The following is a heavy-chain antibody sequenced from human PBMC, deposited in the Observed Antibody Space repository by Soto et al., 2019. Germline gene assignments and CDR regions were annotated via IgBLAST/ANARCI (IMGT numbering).Heavy chain of an antibody. CDR2: ISYDGSNK. J-gene: IGHJ6*02. D-gene: IGHD3-3*01. V-gene: IGHV3-30*18. CDR3: AKEVWSGPMDV. Sequence: QVQLVESGGGVVQPGRSLRLSCAASGFTFSSYGMHWVRQAPGKGLEWVAVISYDGSNKYYADSVKGRFTISRDNSKNTPYLQMNSLRAEDTAVYYWAKEVWSGPMDVWGQGTTVTV. CDR1: GFTFSSYG.